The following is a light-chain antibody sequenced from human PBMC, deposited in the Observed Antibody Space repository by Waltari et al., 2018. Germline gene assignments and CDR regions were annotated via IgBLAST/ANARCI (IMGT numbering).Light chain of an antibody. CDR2: WAS. CDR1: QSLLYTSNYKNY. CDR3: QQYYSRHSYT. J-gene: IGKJ2*01. Sequence: DFVMTQSPDSLAVSLGERATINCKSSQSLLYTSNYKNYLAWYQQKPGQPPKLLMYWASTRESGVPDRFSGSGSGTDFTLTISSLQAEDVAVYYCQQYYSRHSYTFGQGTKLEIK. V-gene: IGKV4-1*01.